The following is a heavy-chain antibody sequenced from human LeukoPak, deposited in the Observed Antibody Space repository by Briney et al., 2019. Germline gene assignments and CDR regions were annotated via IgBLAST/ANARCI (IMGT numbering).Heavy chain of an antibody. CDR2: IYYSGST. CDR1: GGSISSSSYY. J-gene: IGHJ4*02. V-gene: IGHV4-39*01. D-gene: IGHD5-24*01. Sequence: PSETLSLTCTVSGGSISSSSYYWGWIRQPPGKGLEWIGSIYYSGSTYYNPSLKSRVTISVDTSKNQFSLKLSSVTAADTAVYYCARHGTERWLQSQTLFDYWGQGTLVTVSS. CDR3: ARHGTERWLQSQTLFDY.